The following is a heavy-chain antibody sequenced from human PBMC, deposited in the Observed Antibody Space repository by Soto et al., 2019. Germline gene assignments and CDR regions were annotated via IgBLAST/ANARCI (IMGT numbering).Heavy chain of an antibody. CDR1: GGSISSSDYY. CDR3: AKPPTTETTYNWYLDL. D-gene: IGHD4-17*01. CDR2: ISFGVTT. V-gene: IGHV4-39*01. Sequence: SETLSLTCSVSGGSISSSDYYWGWVRQPPGKGLEWIGSISFGVTTYYSPSLRSRLTISIDTSNNQFSLKLSSVTAADTAVYYCAKPPTTETTYNWYLDLWGRGTLVTVSS. J-gene: IGHJ2*01.